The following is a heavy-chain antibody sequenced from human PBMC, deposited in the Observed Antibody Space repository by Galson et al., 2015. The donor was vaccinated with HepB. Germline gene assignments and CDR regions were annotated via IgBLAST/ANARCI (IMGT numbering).Heavy chain of an antibody. CDR3: AKWGYYDSSGYDY. D-gene: IGHD3-22*01. CDR2: INSDGSST. V-gene: IGHV3-74*01. Sequence: SLRLSCAASGFTFSSYWMHWVRQAPGKGLVWVSRINSDGSSTSYADSVKGRFTISRDNSKNTLYLQMNSLRAEDAAVYYRAKWGYYDSSGYDYWGQGTLVTVSS. CDR1: GFTFSSYW. J-gene: IGHJ4*02.